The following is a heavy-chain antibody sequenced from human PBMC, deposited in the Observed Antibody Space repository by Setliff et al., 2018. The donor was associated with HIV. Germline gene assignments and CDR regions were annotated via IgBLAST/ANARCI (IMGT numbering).Heavy chain of an antibody. Sequence: ASVKVSCKASEYAFTAYYMHWVRQAPEQGLEWMGWINPNNGDTKYAQRFQDRVTMTRDTSIGTAYMEMGRLTSDDTAVYYCAKGGWGYFDSAGYPEIWGQGTLVTVSS. CDR3: AKGGWGYFDSAGYPEI. D-gene: IGHD3-9*01. J-gene: IGHJ4*02. CDR2: INPNNGDT. V-gene: IGHV1-2*02. CDR1: EYAFTAYY.